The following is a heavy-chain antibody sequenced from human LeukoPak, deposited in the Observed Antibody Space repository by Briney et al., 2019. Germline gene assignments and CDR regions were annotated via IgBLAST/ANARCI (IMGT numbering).Heavy chain of an antibody. CDR1: GGSISRYY. CDR2: IYYSGNT. Sequence: SEALSLTCTVSGGSISRYYWNWVRQPPGKGLGGSGYIYYSGNTNYNPSLKSRVTISVDTSKNQFSLKLSSVTGADTAVYYCARAINDYSNYEVLTDNWFDPWGQGTLVTVSS. D-gene: IGHD4-11*01. CDR3: ARAINDYSNYEVLTDNWFDP. V-gene: IGHV4-59*01. J-gene: IGHJ5*02.